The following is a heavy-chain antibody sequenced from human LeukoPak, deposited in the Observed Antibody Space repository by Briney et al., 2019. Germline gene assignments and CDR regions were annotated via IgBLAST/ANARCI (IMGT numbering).Heavy chain of an antibody. J-gene: IGHJ6*02. CDR3: AKCGAYYGTGDGMDV. CDR2: ISGSGDNT. D-gene: IGHD3-10*01. CDR1: GFTFSSYA. V-gene: IGHV3-23*01. Sequence: GGSLRLSCAASGFTFSSYAMSWVRQVPGKGLEWVSVISGSGDNTYYADSVKGRFTFSRDNSKNTLYLQMDSLRIEDTAVYYCAKCGAYYGTGDGMDVWGQGTTVTVSS.